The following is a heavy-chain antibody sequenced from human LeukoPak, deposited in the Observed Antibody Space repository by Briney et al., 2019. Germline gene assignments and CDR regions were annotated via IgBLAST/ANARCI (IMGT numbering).Heavy chain of an antibody. CDR3: ARRPSGSYYRYYYYCYMDV. D-gene: IGHD1-26*01. CDR1: GYSIRSCYY. J-gene: IGHJ6*03. Sequence: SETLSLACAVSGYSIRSCYYLGWIRQPPGEGLEWIGSIYHSGSTYYNPSLRRRVTISVDTSKNQFYLQMSSVTAADTAVYCCARRPSGSYYRYYYYCYMDVGAKETTLTLPS. CDR2: IYHSGST. V-gene: IGHV4-38-2*01.